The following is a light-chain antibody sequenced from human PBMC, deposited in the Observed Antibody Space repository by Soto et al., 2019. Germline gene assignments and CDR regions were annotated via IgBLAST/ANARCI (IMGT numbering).Light chain of an antibody. V-gene: IGLV2-14*01. Sequence: QSVLTQPASVSGSPGQSNTVSCTGTSSDIGVYNYVSWYQQHPGKAPKLMISEVSYRPSGVSNRFSGSKSGNTASLTISGLQAEDEADYSCSSYSSTTTPFVFGTRTKVTVL. CDR3: SSYSSTTTPFV. J-gene: IGLJ1*01. CDR2: EVS. CDR1: SSDIGVYNY.